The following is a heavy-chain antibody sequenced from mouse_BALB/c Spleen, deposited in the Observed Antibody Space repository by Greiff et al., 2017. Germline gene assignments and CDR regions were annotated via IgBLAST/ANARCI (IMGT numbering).Heavy chain of an antibody. CDR1: GYTFTEYT. CDR2: INPNNGGT. Sequence: VQLKQSGAELVRPGVSVKISCKGSGYTFTEYTMHWVKQSHGKSLEWIGGINPNNGGTSYNQKFKGKATLTVDKSSSTAYMELRSLTSEDSAVYYCAREGILAYYYGSSPFAYWGQGTLVTVSA. CDR3: AREGILAYYYGSSPFAY. J-gene: IGHJ3*01. V-gene: IGHV1-22*01. D-gene: IGHD1-1*01.